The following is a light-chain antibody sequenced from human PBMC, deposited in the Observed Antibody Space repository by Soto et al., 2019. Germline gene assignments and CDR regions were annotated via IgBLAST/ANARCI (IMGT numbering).Light chain of an antibody. Sequence: EIVLTQSPGTLSVSPGERATLSCRASETISSVKLAWYQQKPGQPPSLLIYGTFSRATGIPDRFSGSGSGTDFTLTISRLEPEDSAIYYCQQYGSWTFGQGTKVEI. CDR3: QQYGSWT. CDR1: ETISSVK. J-gene: IGKJ1*01. CDR2: GTF. V-gene: IGKV3-20*01.